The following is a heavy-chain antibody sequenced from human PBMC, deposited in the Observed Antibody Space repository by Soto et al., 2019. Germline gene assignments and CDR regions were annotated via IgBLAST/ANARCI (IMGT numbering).Heavy chain of an antibody. V-gene: IGHV1-58*02. CDR1: GFTFSHSA. Sequence: QMQLVQSGPEVKKPGTSVKVSCKASGFTFSHSAMQWVRQARGQSLEWIGWIVVGSGNTNYAQKFQERVTISLDMSTNTAYMELSSLRSENTAVYYCAAGSYYESNGPKRRIDWGQGTLVTVSS. J-gene: IGHJ4*02. CDR3: AAGSYYESNGPKRRID. D-gene: IGHD3-22*01. CDR2: IVVGSGNT.